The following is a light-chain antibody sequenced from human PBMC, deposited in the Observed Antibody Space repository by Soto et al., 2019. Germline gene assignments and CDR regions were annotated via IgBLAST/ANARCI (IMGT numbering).Light chain of an antibody. CDR3: VTWDDSLNGVV. Sequence: QSVLTQPPSASGTAGQRVTIFCSGSSSNIPGNSVNWYQQLPGTAPKLLIYTNNQRPSGVPERFSGSKSGTSASLAISGLQSEDEAEYYCVTWDDSLNGVVFGGGTKLTVL. J-gene: IGLJ2*01. CDR1: SSNIPGNS. V-gene: IGLV1-44*01. CDR2: TNN.